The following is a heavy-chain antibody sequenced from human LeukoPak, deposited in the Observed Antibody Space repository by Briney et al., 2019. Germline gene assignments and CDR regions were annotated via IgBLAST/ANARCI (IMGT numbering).Heavy chain of an antibody. D-gene: IGHD4-11*01. CDR1: GGSISSSSYY. CDR2: IYYSGST. V-gene: IGHV4-39*01. J-gene: IGHJ4*02. CDR3: ARLVAYSNYEGYFDY. Sequence: SVTLSLTCTVSGGSISSSSYYWGWIRQPPGKGLEWIGSIYYSGSTYYNPSLKSRVTISVDTSKNQFSLKLSSVTAADTAVYYCARLVAYSNYEGYFDYWGQGTLFTVSS.